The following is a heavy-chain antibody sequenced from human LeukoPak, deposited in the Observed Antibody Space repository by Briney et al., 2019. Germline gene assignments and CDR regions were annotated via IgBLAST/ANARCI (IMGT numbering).Heavy chain of an antibody. V-gene: IGHV4-59*01. CDR1: GGSISNYY. D-gene: IGHD6-6*01. Sequence: SETLSLTCTVSGGSISNYYWSWIRQPPGKGLEWIASISYAGNTNHNPSLQSRVTISLDTSKHQFSLKVTSVTSADTAVYYCARGHIAPQRQFIGRRGRRTTSRFDPWGQGTLVTVSS. CDR3: ARGHIAPQRQFIGRRGRRTTSRFDP. CDR2: ISYAGNT. J-gene: IGHJ5*02.